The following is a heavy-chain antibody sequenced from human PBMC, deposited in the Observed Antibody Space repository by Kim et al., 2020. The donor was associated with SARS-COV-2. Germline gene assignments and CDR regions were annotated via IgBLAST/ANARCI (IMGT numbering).Heavy chain of an antibody. CDR2: IYYSGST. CDR3: ARSNLYCSSTSCYSL. V-gene: IGHV4-39*01. J-gene: IGHJ4*02. Sequence: SETLSLTCTVSGGSISSSSYYWGWIRQPPGKGLEWIGSIYYSGSTYYNPSLKSRVTISVDTSKNQFSLKLSSVTAADTAVYYCARSNLYCSSTSCYSLWGQGTLVTVSS. D-gene: IGHD2-2*01. CDR1: GGSISSSSYY.